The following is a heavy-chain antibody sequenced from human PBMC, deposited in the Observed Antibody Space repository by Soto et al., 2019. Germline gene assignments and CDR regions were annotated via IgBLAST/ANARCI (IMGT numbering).Heavy chain of an antibody. V-gene: IGHV1-69*13. J-gene: IGHJ4*02. CDR1: GYTFTSYY. CDR3: ARKEIVAQLGFDY. CDR2: IIPIFGTA. Sequence: SVKVSCKASGYTFTSYYMHWVRQAPGQGLEWMGVIIPIFGTANYAQKFQGRVTITADESTSTAYMELSSLRSEDTAVYYCARKEIVAQLGFDYWGQGTLVTVSS. D-gene: IGHD2-15*01.